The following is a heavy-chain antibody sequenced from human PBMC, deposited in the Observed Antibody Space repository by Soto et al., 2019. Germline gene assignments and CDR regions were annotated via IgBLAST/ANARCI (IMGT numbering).Heavy chain of an antibody. J-gene: IGHJ5*02. V-gene: IGHV1-18*01. Sequence: ASVKVSCKASGYTFTRYGISWVRQAPGQGLEWMGWISAYNGNTNYAQKLQGRVTMTTDTSTSTAYMELRSLRSDDTAVYYCAREMSYYGSGSYYNGWFDPWGQGTLVTVSS. D-gene: IGHD3-10*01. CDR1: GYTFTRYG. CDR2: ISAYNGNT. CDR3: AREMSYYGSGSYYNGWFDP.